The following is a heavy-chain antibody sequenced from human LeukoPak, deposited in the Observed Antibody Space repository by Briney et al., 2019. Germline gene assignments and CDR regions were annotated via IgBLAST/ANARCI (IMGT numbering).Heavy chain of an antibody. CDR3: ARESGYSGYDRYYYGMDV. V-gene: IGHV3-23*01. Sequence: GGSLRLSCAASGFTFSSYAMSWVRQAPGKGLEWVSAISGSGGSTYYADSVKGRFTISRDNSKNTLYLQMNSLRAEDTAVYYCARESGYSGYDRYYYGMDVWGQGTTVTVSS. J-gene: IGHJ6*02. CDR1: GFTFSSYA. D-gene: IGHD5-12*01. CDR2: ISGSGGST.